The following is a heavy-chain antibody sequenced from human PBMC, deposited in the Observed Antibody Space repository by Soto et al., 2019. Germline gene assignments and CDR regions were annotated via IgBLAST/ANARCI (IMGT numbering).Heavy chain of an antibody. Sequence: PSETLSLTCAVYGGSFSGYYWSWIRQPPGKGLEWIGEINHSGSTNYNPSLKSRVTISVDTSKNQFSLKLGSVTAADTAVYCCARGRNYDFWSGYLTPFFDYWGQGTLVTVSS. D-gene: IGHD3-3*01. CDR3: ARGRNYDFWSGYLTPFFDY. V-gene: IGHV4-34*01. CDR1: GGSFSGYY. J-gene: IGHJ4*02. CDR2: INHSGST.